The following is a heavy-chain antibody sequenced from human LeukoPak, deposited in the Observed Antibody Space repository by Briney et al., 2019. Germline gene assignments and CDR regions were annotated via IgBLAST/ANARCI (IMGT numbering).Heavy chain of an antibody. CDR2: ISAYNGNT. Sequence: ASVKVSCKASGYTFTSYGISWVRQAPGQGLEWTGWISAYNGNTNYAQKLQGRVTMTTDTSTSTAYMELRSLRSDDTAVYYCARENYYDSSGYFNRSQFDYWGQGTLVTVSS. CDR1: GYTFTSYG. CDR3: ARENYYDSSGYFNRSQFDY. D-gene: IGHD3-22*01. J-gene: IGHJ4*02. V-gene: IGHV1-18*01.